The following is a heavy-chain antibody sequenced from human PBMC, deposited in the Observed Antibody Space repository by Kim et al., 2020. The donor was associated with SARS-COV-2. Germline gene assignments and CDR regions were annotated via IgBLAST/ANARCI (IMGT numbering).Heavy chain of an antibody. CDR2: INHSGGT. D-gene: IGHD3-10*01. V-gene: IGHV4-34*01. J-gene: IGHJ4*02. Sequence: SETLSLTCAVFGGSFSGFYWSWIRQPPGKGLEWIGEINHSGGTNSNPSLKSRVTISADTSKNQFSLKLSSVTAADTAMYYCATTGVRGVPMLVYWGQGTLVTVSS. CDR1: GGSFSGFY. CDR3: ATTGVRGVPMLVY.